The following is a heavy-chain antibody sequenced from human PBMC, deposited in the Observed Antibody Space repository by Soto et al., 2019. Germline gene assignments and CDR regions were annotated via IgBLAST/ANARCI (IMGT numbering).Heavy chain of an antibody. CDR1: GGTFSSYA. J-gene: IGHJ6*02. Sequence: ASVKVSCAASGGTFSSYAISWVRQATGQGLEWMGGIIPIFGTANYAQKFQGRVTITADESTSTAYMELSSLRSEDTAVYYCARSLIVLVPAAIVGMDVWGQGTTVTVSS. D-gene: IGHD2-2*01. V-gene: IGHV1-69*13. CDR2: IIPIFGTA. CDR3: ARSLIVLVPAAIVGMDV.